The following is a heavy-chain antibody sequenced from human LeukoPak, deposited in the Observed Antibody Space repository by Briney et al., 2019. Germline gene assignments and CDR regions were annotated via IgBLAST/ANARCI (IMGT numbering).Heavy chain of an antibody. CDR2: INHSGST. Sequence: PSETLSLTCAVYGGSFSGYYWSWIRQPPGKGLEWIGEINHSGSTNYNPSLKSRVTISVDTSKNQFSLKLSSVTAADTAVYYCATVNWNYAPAYNWFDPWGQGTLVTVSS. V-gene: IGHV4-34*01. CDR1: GGSFSGYY. CDR3: ATVNWNYAPAYNWFDP. D-gene: IGHD1-7*01. J-gene: IGHJ5*02.